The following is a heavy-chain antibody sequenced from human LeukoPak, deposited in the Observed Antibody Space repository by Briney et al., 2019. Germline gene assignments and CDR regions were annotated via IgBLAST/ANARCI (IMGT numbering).Heavy chain of an antibody. J-gene: IGHJ4*02. CDR2: IKQDGSEK. CDR1: GFTFSRYW. CDR3: ARLADDY. Sequence: GGSLRLSCAASGFTFSRYWLSWVRRAPGKGLEWVASIKQDGSEKYYVDSVKGRFTISRDNAKNSLYLQMNSLRAEDTAIYYCARLADDYWGQGALVTVSS. V-gene: IGHV3-7*05.